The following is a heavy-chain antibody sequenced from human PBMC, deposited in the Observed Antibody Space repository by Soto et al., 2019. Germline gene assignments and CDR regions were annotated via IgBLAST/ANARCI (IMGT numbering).Heavy chain of an antibody. D-gene: IGHD3-10*01. CDR3: AREGSGYYYYYYGMDV. CDR1: GGSISSYY. J-gene: IGHJ6*02. Sequence: LSLTCTVSGGSISSYYWSWIRQPAGKGLEWIGRIYTSGSTNYNPSLKSRVTMSVDTSKNQFSLKLSSVTAADTAVYYCAREGSGYYYYYYGMDVWGQGTTVTVSS. V-gene: IGHV4-4*07. CDR2: IYTSGST.